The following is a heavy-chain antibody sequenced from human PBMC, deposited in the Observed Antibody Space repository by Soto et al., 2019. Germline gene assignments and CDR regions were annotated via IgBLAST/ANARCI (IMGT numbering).Heavy chain of an antibody. J-gene: IGHJ6*03. CDR1: GYTFTSYD. CDR2: MNPNSGNT. V-gene: IGHV1-8*01. Sequence: QVQLVQSGAEVKKPGASVKVSCKASGYTFTSYDINWVRQATGQGLEWMGWMNPNSGNTGYAQKFQGRVTMTRNTSISTDYMELSSLRSEDTAVYYCARGYCSSTSCYFNYYYYMDVWGKGTTVTVSS. D-gene: IGHD2-2*01. CDR3: ARGYCSSTSCYFNYYYYMDV.